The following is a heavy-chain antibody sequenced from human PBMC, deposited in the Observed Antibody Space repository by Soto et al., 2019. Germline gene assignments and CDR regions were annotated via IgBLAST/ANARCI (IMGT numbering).Heavy chain of an antibody. CDR1: GFTFSSYA. Sequence: SLRLSCAASGFTFSSYAMSWVRQAPGKGLEWVSAISGSGGSTYYADSVKGRFTISRDNSKNTLYLQMNSLRAEDTAVYYCAKEVVGKNYDSSGTIDYWGQGTLVTVSS. J-gene: IGHJ4*02. D-gene: IGHD3-22*01. V-gene: IGHV3-23*01. CDR3: AKEVVGKNYDSSGTIDY. CDR2: ISGSGGST.